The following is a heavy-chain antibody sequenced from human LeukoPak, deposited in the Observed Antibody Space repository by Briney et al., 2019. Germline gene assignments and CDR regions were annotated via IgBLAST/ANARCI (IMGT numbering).Heavy chain of an antibody. V-gene: IGHV4-30-4*01. CDR2: IYYSGST. D-gene: IGHD1-14*01. CDR1: GGSISSGDYY. CDR3: ARRTGWDRDFDY. J-gene: IGHJ4*02. Sequence: PSETLSLTCTVSGGSISSGDYYWSWIRQPPGKGLEWIGYIYYSGSTYYNPSLKSRVTISVDTSKNQFSLKLSSVTAADTAVYYCARRTGWDRDFDYWGQGTLVTVSS.